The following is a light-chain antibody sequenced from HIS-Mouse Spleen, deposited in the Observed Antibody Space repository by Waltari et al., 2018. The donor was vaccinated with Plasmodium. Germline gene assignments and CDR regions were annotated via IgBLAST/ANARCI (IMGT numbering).Light chain of an antibody. Sequence: SYELTQPPSVSVSPGPTARYTFSGGALPKKCAYWYQQKSGQAPVLVIYEDSKRPSGIPERFSGSSSGTMATLTISGAQVEDEADYYCYSTDSSGNHRVFGGGTKLTVL. CDR2: EDS. J-gene: IGLJ3*02. CDR1: ALPKKC. CDR3: YSTDSSGNHRV. V-gene: IGLV3-10*01.